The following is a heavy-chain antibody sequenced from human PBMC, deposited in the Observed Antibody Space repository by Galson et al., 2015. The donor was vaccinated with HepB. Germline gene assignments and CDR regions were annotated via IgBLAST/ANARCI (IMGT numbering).Heavy chain of an antibody. D-gene: IGHD2-2*01. CDR1: GFTFSSYW. J-gene: IGHJ6*02. Sequence: SLRLSCAASGFTFSSYWMHWVRQAPGKGLVWVSRINSDGSSTSYADSVKGRFTISRDNAKNTLYLQMNSLRAEDTAVYYCARALPVDYYYYYGMDVWGQGTTVTVSS. V-gene: IGHV3-74*01. CDR3: ARALPVDYYYYYGMDV. CDR2: INSDGSST.